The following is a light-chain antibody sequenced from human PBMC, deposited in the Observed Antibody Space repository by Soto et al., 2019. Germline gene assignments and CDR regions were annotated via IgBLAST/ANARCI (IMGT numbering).Light chain of an antibody. CDR3: QQTSNWPPEIT. CDR1: QSVSNNY. J-gene: IGKJ5*01. V-gene: IGKV3D-20*02. Sequence: EIVLTQSPGTLSLSPGERATLSCRASQSVSNNYLAWYQQKPGQAPRLLIYGASNRATGIPDRFSGSGSGTDFTLTISSLGPEDFAVYYCQQTSNWPPEITFGQGTRLEI. CDR2: GAS.